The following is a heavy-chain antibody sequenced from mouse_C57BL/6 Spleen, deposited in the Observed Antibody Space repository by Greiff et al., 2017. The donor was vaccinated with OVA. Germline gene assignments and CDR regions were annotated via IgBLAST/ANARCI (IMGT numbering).Heavy chain of an antibody. CDR3: ARDDGGAMDY. D-gene: IGHD2-3*01. Sequence: VQLQQSGPELVKPGASVKISCKASGYAFSSSWMNWVKQRPGKGLEWIGRIYPGDGDTNYNGKFKGKATLTAGKSSSTAYMQLSSLTSEDSAVYVCARDDGGAMDYWGQGTSVTVSS. CDR1: GYAFSSSW. CDR2: IYPGDGDT. J-gene: IGHJ4*01. V-gene: IGHV1-82*01.